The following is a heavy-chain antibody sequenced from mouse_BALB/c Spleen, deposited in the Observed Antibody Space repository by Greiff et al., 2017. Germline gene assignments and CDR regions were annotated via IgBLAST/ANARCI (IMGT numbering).Heavy chain of an antibody. V-gene: IGHV2-9-2*01. CDR2: IWTGGGT. CDR3: VRERYGAY. Sequence: VKVVESGPGLVAPSQSLSITCTVSGFSLTSYDISWIRQPPGKGLEWLGVIWTGGGTNYNSAFMSRLSISKDNSKSQVFLKMNSLQTDDTAIYYCVRERYGAYWGQGTLVTVSA. CDR1: GFSLTSYD. D-gene: IGHD1-1*01. J-gene: IGHJ3*01.